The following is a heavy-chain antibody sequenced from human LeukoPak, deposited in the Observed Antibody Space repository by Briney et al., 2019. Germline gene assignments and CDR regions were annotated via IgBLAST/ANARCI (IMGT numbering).Heavy chain of an antibody. CDR1: GGSLSNTSYY. D-gene: IGHD3-10*01. V-gene: IGHV4-39*07. CDR2: INHSGST. CDR3: ARSPHIWFAERGWFDP. J-gene: IGHJ5*02. Sequence: SETLSLTCIVSGGSLSNTSYYWGWIRQSPGKGLEWIGEINHSGSTNYNPSLKSRVTISVDTSKSQFSLKLSSVTAADTAVYFCARSPHIWFAERGWFDPWGQGTLVTVSS.